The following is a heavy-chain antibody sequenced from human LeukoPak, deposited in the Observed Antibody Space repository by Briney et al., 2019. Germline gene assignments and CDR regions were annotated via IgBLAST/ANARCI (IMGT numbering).Heavy chain of an antibody. D-gene: IGHD1-26*01. J-gene: IGHJ4*02. V-gene: IGHV1-2*04. CDR1: GYTFTGYY. Sequence: ASVKVSCKASGYTFTGYYMHWVRQAPGQGLEWMGWINPNSGGTNYPQKFQGWVTMTRDTSISTAYMELSRLRSDDTAVYYCARDLLSGSYSYFDYWGQGTLVTVSS. CDR3: ARDLLSGSYSYFDY. CDR2: INPNSGGT.